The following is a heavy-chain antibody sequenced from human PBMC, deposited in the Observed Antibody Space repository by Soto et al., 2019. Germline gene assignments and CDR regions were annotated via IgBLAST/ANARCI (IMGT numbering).Heavy chain of an antibody. J-gene: IGHJ6*02. CDR2: ISAYNGNT. Sequence: ASVKVSCKASGYTFTSYGISWVRQAPGQGLEWMGWISAYNGNTNYAQKLQGRVTMTTDTSTSTAYMELRSLRSDDTAVYYCARVRMRRIAVAGMTYYYGMDVWG. CDR1: GYTFTSYG. D-gene: IGHD6-19*01. CDR3: ARVRMRRIAVAGMTYYYGMDV. V-gene: IGHV1-18*04.